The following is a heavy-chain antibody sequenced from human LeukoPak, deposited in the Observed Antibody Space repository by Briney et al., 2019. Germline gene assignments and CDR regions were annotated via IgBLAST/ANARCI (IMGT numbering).Heavy chain of an antibody. Sequence: GGSLRLSCAASGFSFSTYAMHWVRQAPGKGLEYVAAITSNGGSTYYASSVKGRFTISRDNSKNTLYLQMGSLRAEDMAVYYCARVRWGSAFDYWGQGTLVTVSS. J-gene: IGHJ4*02. D-gene: IGHD3-16*01. CDR3: ARVRWGSAFDY. CDR1: GFSFSTYA. CDR2: ITSNGGST. V-gene: IGHV3-64*01.